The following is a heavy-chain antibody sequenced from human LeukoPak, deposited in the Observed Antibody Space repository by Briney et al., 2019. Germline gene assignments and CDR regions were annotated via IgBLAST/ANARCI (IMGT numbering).Heavy chain of an antibody. CDR2: ISAYNGNT. D-gene: IGHD3-22*01. CDR1: GYTFTSYG. Sequence: ASVTVSCKASGYTFTSYGISWVRQAPGQGREWMGWISAYNGNTNYAQKLQGRVTMTTDTSTSTAYMELRSLRSDDTAVYYCARGGDDSSGYSPFDYWGQGTLVTVSS. J-gene: IGHJ4*02. CDR3: ARGGDDSSGYSPFDY. V-gene: IGHV1-18*01.